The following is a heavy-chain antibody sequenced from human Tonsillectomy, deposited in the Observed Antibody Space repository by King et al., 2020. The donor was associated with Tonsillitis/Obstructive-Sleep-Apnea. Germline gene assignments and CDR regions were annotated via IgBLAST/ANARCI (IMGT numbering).Heavy chain of an antibody. CDR3: ARTDTTADYGMDV. CDR1: GFTFNSYA. D-gene: IGHD4-17*01. Sequence: VQLVESGGGVVQPGRSLRLSCAAPGFTFNSYAMHWVRQAPGKGLEWVAVISYDGSNKYYADSVKGRFTISRDNSKNTLYLQMNSLRAEDTALYYCARTDTTADYGMDVWGRGTAVTLSS. V-gene: IGHV3-30*04. J-gene: IGHJ6*02. CDR2: ISYDGSNK.